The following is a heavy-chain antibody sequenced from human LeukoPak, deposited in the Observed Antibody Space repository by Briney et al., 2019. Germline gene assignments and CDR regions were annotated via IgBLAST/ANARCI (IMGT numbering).Heavy chain of an antibody. V-gene: IGHV1-8*01. Sequence: ASVKVSCKASGYTFTSYDINWVRQATGQGLEWMGWVNPNSGNTGYAQNFQGRVTMTRNTSISTAYMEMSSLRFEDTAVYYCARGWGYGGYDAVGSPPFDYWGQGTLVTVSS. D-gene: IGHD5-12*01. CDR1: GYTFTSYD. CDR3: ARGWGYGGYDAVGSPPFDY. CDR2: VNPNSGNT. J-gene: IGHJ4*02.